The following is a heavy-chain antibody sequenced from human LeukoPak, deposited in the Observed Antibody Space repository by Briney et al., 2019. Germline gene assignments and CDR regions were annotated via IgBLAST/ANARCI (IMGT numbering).Heavy chain of an antibody. CDR2: IKQDGSEK. V-gene: IGHV3-7*02. CDR3: AKPMAGYFFDY. CDR1: GFTFSTYW. Sequence: GGSLRLSCAASGFTFSTYWMSWVRQAPGRGLEWVANIKQDGSEKHYVDSVKGRFTISRDNAKNSLYLQMNSLGAEDTAVYYCAKPMAGYFFDYWGQGALVTVSS. D-gene: IGHD6-19*01. J-gene: IGHJ4*02.